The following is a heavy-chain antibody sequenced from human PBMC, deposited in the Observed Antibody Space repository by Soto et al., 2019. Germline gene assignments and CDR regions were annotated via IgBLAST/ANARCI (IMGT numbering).Heavy chain of an antibody. V-gene: IGHV4-59*08. CDR1: GASMSSFY. CDR3: ARRYCSGTSCYWRGWFDP. D-gene: IGHD2-2*01. Sequence: SETLSLTCTVSGASMSSFYWSWIRQPPGKGLEWIGYIYYSGTTNYNPSLKSRVTISIDTSKNQFSLNMNSVTAADTAVYYCARRYCSGTSCYWRGWFDPWGQGTLVTVSS. CDR2: IYYSGTT. J-gene: IGHJ5*02.